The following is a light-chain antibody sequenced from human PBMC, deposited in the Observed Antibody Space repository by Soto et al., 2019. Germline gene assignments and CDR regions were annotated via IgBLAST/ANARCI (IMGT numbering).Light chain of an antibody. V-gene: IGKV3-20*01. J-gene: IGKJ2*01. Sequence: EIVLTQSPGTLSLSPGVRATLSCRASQSVSSSSYLAWYQQKPGQAPRLLIYGASSRATGIPDRFSGSGSGTDFTLTISRLEPEDFAVYYCQQDGSSPSYTFGQGTKLEIK. CDR1: QSVSSSSY. CDR3: QQDGSSPSYT. CDR2: GAS.